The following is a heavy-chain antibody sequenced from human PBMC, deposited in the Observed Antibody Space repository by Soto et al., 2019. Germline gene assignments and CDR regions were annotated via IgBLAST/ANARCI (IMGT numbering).Heavy chain of an antibody. CDR2: IRSKAYGGTT. J-gene: IGHJ6*02. D-gene: IGHD6-13*01. Sequence: GGSLRLSCTASGFTFGDYAMSWFRQAPGKGLEWVGFIRSKAYGGTTEYAASVKGRFTISRDDSKSIAYLQMNSLKTEDTAVYYCTRPGIAAAGTFVYYGMDVWGQGTTVTVSS. CDR3: TRPGIAAAGTFVYYGMDV. CDR1: GFTFGDYA. V-gene: IGHV3-49*03.